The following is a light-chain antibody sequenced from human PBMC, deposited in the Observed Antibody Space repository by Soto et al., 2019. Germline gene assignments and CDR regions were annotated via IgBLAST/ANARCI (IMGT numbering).Light chain of an antibody. CDR3: QQRSNWPPFT. V-gene: IGKV3-11*01. Sequence: EIVLTQSPATLSLSPGERATISCRASQSVASLYLAWYQQKPGQAPRLLIYDASNRATGIPARFSGSGSGTDFTLTISSPEPEDFAVYYCQQRSNWPPFTFGPGTKVDIK. CDR2: DAS. CDR1: QSVASLY. J-gene: IGKJ3*01.